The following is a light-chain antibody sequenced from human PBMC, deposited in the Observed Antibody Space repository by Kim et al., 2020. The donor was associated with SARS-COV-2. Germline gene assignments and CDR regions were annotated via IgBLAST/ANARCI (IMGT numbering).Light chain of an antibody. J-gene: IGLJ2*01. Sequence: QSALTQPASVSGSPGQSITISCTGTSGDYVSWYQQHPGKAPKLLVFDVSERPSGVSTRFSGSKSGNTASLTISELQAVDEADYYCSSGTGSSTLVFG. CDR3: SSGTGSSTLV. V-gene: IGLV2-14*03. CDR2: DVS. CDR1: SGDY.